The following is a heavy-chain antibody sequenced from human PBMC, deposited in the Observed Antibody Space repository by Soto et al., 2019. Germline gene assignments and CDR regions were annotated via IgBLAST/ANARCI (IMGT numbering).Heavy chain of an antibody. Sequence: GGSLRLSCAASGFTFSSYAMNWVRQAPGKGLELVSVITGSGDSTYYADSVKGRFTISRDNSKNTLYVQMNSLRAEDTAIYYCAKASVWYPYFDSWGQGTLVTVSS. CDR2: ITGSGDST. V-gene: IGHV3-23*01. J-gene: IGHJ4*02. D-gene: IGHD6-13*01. CDR1: GFTFSSYA. CDR3: AKASVWYPYFDS.